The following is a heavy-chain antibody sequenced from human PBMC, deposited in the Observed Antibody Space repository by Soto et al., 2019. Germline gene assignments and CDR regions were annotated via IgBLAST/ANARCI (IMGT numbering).Heavy chain of an antibody. CDR3: IGRGTGSNPSRNLYYYYYGMDV. V-gene: IGHV1-69*13. J-gene: IGHJ6*02. CDR1: GATFSSYA. D-gene: IGHD2-8*02. CDR2: IILGFGNT. Sequence: SVKVSCKASGATFSSYAISWVRQAPGQGLEWMGWIILGFGNTNYAQKFQGRVTITADESTSTAYMELSSLRSEDTAVYYCIGRGTGSNPSRNLYYYYYGMDVWGQGTTVTVSS.